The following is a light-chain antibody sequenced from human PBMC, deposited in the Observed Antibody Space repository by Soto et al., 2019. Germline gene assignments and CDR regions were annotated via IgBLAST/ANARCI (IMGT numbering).Light chain of an antibody. Sequence: EVVMTQSPATLSVSPGERVTLSCRASQAVGYNLDWYQHKPGQAPRLLIYGASTRVTGIPTRFSGSGSGTEFTLTISSLQSEDFAIYYCQQAYTCGQGTKLEIK. CDR1: QAVGYN. CDR3: QQAYT. CDR2: GAS. V-gene: IGKV3-15*01. J-gene: IGKJ2*01.